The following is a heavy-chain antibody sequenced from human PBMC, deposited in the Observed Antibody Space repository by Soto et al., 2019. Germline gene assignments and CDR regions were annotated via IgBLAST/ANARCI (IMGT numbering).Heavy chain of an antibody. Sequence: SETLSLTCAVSGYSISSGYYWGWIRQPPGKGLEWIGSTYHSGSTYYNPSLKSRVTISVDTSKNQFSLKLSSVTAADTAVYYCARDPYSGSYLGGYNWFDPWGQGTLVTVS. V-gene: IGHV4-38-2*02. J-gene: IGHJ5*02. CDR1: GYSISSGYY. CDR2: TYHSGST. CDR3: ARDPYSGSYLGGYNWFDP. D-gene: IGHD1-26*01.